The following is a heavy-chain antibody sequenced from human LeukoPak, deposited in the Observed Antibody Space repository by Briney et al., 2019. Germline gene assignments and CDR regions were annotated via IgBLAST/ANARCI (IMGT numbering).Heavy chain of an antibody. V-gene: IGHV3-7*01. CDR2: INQDGGTT. CDR1: GFTFSSLW. J-gene: IGHJ6*03. Sequence: RGSLRLSCAASGFTFSSLWMSWVRQAPGRGPGWVANINQDGGTTYYVACVKGRFTISRDNAKHSLSMQMSSLRAEDTAVYYCTKDRQGPNQYHMDVWGKGTTVTVSS. CDR3: TKDRQGPNQYHMDV.